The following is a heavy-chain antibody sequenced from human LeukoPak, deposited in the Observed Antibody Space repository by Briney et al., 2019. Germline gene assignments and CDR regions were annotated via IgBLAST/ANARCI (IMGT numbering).Heavy chain of an antibody. D-gene: IGHD4-11*01. CDR3: ARDGDYSNYGFDY. J-gene: IGHJ4*02. Sequence: ASVKVSCKASGGTFSSYAISWVRQAPGQGLEWMGWINPNSGGTNYAQKFQGRVTMTRDTSISTAYMELSRLRSDDTAVYYCARDGDYSNYGFDYWGQGTLVTVSS. CDR1: GGTFSSYA. V-gene: IGHV1-2*02. CDR2: INPNSGGT.